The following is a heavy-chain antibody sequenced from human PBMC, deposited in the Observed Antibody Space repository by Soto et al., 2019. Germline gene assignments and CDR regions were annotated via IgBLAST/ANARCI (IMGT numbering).Heavy chain of an antibody. CDR3: ARGGYGTSGYH. V-gene: IGHV3-21*01. CDR1: RFTFSNYS. Sequence: LRLSCAASRFTFSNYSMNWVRQAPGKGLEWVSSISSTSSHTYYADSVKGRFTISRDNAKSSLYLQMDSLRADDTAVYYCARGGYGTSGYHWGQGTLVTVSS. J-gene: IGHJ4*02. CDR2: ISSTSSHT. D-gene: IGHD3-22*01.